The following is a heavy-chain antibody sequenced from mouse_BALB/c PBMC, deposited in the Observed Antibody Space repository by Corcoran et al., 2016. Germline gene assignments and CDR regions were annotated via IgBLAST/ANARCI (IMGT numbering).Heavy chain of an antibody. V-gene: IGHV1-18*01. Sequence: EVLLQQSGPELVKPGASVKIPCKASGYTFTDYNMDWVKQSHGKSLEWIGDINPNNGGTIYNQKFKGKATLTVDKSSSTAYMELRSLTSEDTAVYYWARTGYGNYGFAYWGQGTLVTVSA. CDR3: ARTGYGNYGFAY. CDR2: INPNNGGT. J-gene: IGHJ3*01. D-gene: IGHD2-10*02. CDR1: GYTFTDYN.